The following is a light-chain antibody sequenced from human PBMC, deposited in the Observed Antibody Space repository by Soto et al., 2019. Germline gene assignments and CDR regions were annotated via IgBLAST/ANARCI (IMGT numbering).Light chain of an antibody. CDR1: SSDVGSYNL. CDR3: CSYTGSSTFYV. CDR2: EGS. V-gene: IGLV2-23*01. Sequence: QSVLTQPRSVSGSPGQSVTISCTGTSSDVGSYNLVSWYQQHPGKAPKLMIYEGSKRPSGVSNRFSGSKSGNTASLTISGLQAEDEADYYCCSYTGSSTFYVF. J-gene: IGLJ1*01.